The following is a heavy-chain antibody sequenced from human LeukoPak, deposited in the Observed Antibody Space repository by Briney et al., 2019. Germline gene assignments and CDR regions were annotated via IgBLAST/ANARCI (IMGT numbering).Heavy chain of an antibody. D-gene: IGHD5-18*01. CDR3: TRDSRIQLWLMDY. CDR1: GFTFGDYA. CDR2: IRSKAYGGTT. V-gene: IGHV3-49*04. J-gene: IGHJ4*02. Sequence: PGGSLRLSCTASGFTFGDYAMSWVRQAPGKGLEWVGFIRSKAYGGTTEYAASVKGRFTISRDDSKSIAYLQMNSLKTEDTAVYYCTRDSRIQLWLMDYWGQGTLVTVSS.